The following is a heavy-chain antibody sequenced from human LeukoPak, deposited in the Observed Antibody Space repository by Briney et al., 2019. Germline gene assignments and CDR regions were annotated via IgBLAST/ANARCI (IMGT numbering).Heavy chain of an antibody. Sequence: SETLSLTCAVYGGSFSGYYWSWIRQPPGKGLEWIGEINHSGSTNYNPSLKSRVTISLDTSKNQFSLKLSSVTAADTAVYYCARVCYDFWSGYYPLNEYYYYYYYMDVWGKGTTVTVSS. V-gene: IGHV4-34*01. CDR3: ARVCYDFWSGYYPLNEYYYYYYYMDV. CDR1: GGSFSGYY. CDR2: INHSGST. J-gene: IGHJ6*03. D-gene: IGHD3-3*01.